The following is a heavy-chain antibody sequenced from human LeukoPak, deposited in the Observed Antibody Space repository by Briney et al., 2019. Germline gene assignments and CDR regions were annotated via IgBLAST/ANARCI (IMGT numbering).Heavy chain of an antibody. Sequence: GGSLRLSCAASGFNFDDYAMHWVRQAPGKGLEWVSGISWKSDSIGYADSVKGRFTISRDNAKNTLYLQMNSLRAEDTAVYYCARVGYGGFDYWGQGTLVTVSS. D-gene: IGHD4-23*01. CDR3: ARVGYGGFDY. CDR2: ISWKSDSI. V-gene: IGHV3-9*01. CDR1: GFNFDDYA. J-gene: IGHJ4*02.